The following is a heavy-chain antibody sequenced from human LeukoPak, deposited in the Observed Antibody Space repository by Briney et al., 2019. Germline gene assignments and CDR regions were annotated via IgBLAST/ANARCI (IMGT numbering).Heavy chain of an antibody. CDR3: ARVSGSWYDAFDI. D-gene: IGHD6-13*01. CDR2: INSEGSST. J-gene: IGHJ3*02. Sequence: GGSLRLSCAASGFTFSDYYMSWVRQAPGKGLVWVSRINSEGSSTSYADSVKGRFTISRDNAKNTLYLQMNSLRAEDTAVYYCARVSGSWYDAFDIWGQGTMVTVSS. V-gene: IGHV3-74*01. CDR1: GFTFSDYY.